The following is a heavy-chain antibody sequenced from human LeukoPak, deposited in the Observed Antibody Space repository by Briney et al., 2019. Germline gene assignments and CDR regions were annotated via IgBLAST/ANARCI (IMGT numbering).Heavy chain of an antibody. Sequence: GGSLRLSCAVSGFTFSRSTMTWVRQAPGKGPEWVAKMKEDGTQIHYVDSVKGRFTISRDNAKNSLFLQMNSLRVEDTAVYYCATGGAPGGRFENWGQGMLVTVSS. CDR1: GFTFSRST. J-gene: IGHJ4*02. D-gene: IGHD1-26*01. CDR3: ATGGAPGGRFEN. V-gene: IGHV3-7*01. CDR2: MKEDGTQI.